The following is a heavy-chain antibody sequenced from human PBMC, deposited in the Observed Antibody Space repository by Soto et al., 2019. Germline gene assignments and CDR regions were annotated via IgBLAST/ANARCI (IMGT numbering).Heavy chain of an antibody. Sequence: ASVKVSCKASGGTFSSYAISWVRQAPGQGLEWMGWISAYNGNTNYAQKLQGRVTMTTDTSTSTAYMELRSLRSDDTAVYYCAASNPYYYDSSGYNWFDPWGQGTLVTVSS. V-gene: IGHV1-18*01. CDR1: GGTFSSYA. CDR2: ISAYNGNT. CDR3: AASNPYYYDSSGYNWFDP. D-gene: IGHD3-22*01. J-gene: IGHJ5*02.